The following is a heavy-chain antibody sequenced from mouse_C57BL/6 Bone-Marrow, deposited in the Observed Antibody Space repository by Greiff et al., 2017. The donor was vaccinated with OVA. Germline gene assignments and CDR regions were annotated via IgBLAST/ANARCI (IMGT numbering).Heavy chain of an antibody. CDR2: ISDGGSYT. D-gene: IGHD2-1*01. CDR3: AREGNYEGFDY. J-gene: IGHJ2*01. CDR1: GFTFSSYA. V-gene: IGHV5-4*01. Sequence: EVMLVESGGGLVKPGGSLKLSCAASGFTFSSYAMSWVRQTPEKRLEWVATISDGGSYTYYPDNVKGRFTISRDNAKNNLYLQMSHLKSEDTAMYYCAREGNYEGFDYWGQGTTLTVSS.